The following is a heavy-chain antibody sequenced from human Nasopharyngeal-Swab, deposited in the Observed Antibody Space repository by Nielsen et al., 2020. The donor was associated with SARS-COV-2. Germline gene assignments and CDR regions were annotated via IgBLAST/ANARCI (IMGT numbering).Heavy chain of an antibody. V-gene: IGHV3-15*01. CDR2: IKSKTDGGTT. CDR1: GYSISSGYY. Sequence: ETLSLTCTVSGYSISSGYYWGWIRQPPGKGLEWVGRIKSKTDGGTTDYAAPVKGRFTISRDDSKNTLYLQMNSLKTEDTAVYYCTTVPETYYDILTGYYTLDYWGQGTLVTVSS. J-gene: IGHJ4*02. D-gene: IGHD3-9*01. CDR3: TTVPETYYDILTGYYTLDY.